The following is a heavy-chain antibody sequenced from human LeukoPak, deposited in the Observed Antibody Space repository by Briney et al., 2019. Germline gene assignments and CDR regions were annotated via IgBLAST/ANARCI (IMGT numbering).Heavy chain of an antibody. Sequence: ASGTLSLTCAVSSGSINSSNWWSWVRQPPGKGLEWIGEIYHSGSTNYNPSLKSRVTISVDKSKNQFSLKLSSVTAADTAVYYCAIGGGYSYGYGFDYWGQGTLVTVSS. CDR2: IYHSGST. CDR3: AIGGGYSYGYGFDY. CDR1: SGSINSSNW. D-gene: IGHD5-18*01. V-gene: IGHV4-4*02. J-gene: IGHJ4*02.